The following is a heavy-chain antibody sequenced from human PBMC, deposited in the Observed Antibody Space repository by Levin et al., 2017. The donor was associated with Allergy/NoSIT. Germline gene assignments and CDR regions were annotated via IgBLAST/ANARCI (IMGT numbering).Heavy chain of an antibody. Sequence: SQTLSLTCTVSGGSISSSSYYWGWIRQPPGKGLEWIGSIYYSGSTYYNPSLKSRVTISVDTSKNQFSLKLSSVTAADTAVYYCARLYYDFWSGYPVYFDYWGQGTLVTVSS. J-gene: IGHJ4*02. CDR2: IYYSGST. D-gene: IGHD3-3*01. V-gene: IGHV4-39*01. CDR1: GGSISSSSYY. CDR3: ARLYYDFWSGYPVYFDY.